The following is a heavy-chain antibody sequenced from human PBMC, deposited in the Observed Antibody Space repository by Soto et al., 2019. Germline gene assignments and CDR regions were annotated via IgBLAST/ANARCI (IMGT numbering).Heavy chain of an antibody. J-gene: IGHJ4*02. CDR3: AKDRLPTAGQRFYFDS. D-gene: IGHD6-19*01. CDR1: GFAFSTYA. Sequence: DVNLLQSGGGSAQPGGSLRLSCATSGFAFSTYAMTWVRQVPGRGLEWVSTILPDETGFYTVSVKGRFTISRDNFRGILYRQMNDLWVEDGAIYFCAKDRLPTAGQRFYFDSWGQGSLVTVSS. V-gene: IGHV3-23*01. CDR2: ILPDETG.